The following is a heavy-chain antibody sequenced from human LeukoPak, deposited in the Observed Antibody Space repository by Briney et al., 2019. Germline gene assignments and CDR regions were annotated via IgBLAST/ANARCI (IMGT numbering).Heavy chain of an antibody. D-gene: IGHD6-13*01. V-gene: IGHV4-4*02. CDR2: IYHSGST. CDR3: ARAERAAAVKLRY. Sequence: PSETLSLTCAVSGGSISSSNWWSWVRQPPGKGLEWIGEIYHSGSTNYNPSLKSRVTISVDKSKNQFSLKLSSVTAADTAVYYCARAERAAAVKLRYWGQGTLVTVSS. CDR1: GGSISSSNW. J-gene: IGHJ4*02.